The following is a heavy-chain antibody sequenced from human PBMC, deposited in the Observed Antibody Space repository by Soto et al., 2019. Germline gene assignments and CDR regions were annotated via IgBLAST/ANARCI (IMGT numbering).Heavy chain of an antibody. V-gene: IGHV1-69*13. D-gene: IGHD6-13*01. J-gene: IGHJ5*02. CDR1: GGTFSSYA. Sequence: GASGKVSCKASGGTFSSYAISWVRQAPGEGLEWMGGIIPIFGTANYAQKFQGRVTITADESTSTAYMELSSLRSEDTAVYYCARSGIAAAGTPNWFDRRGQGTLVTASS. CDR3: ARSGIAAAGTPNWFDR. CDR2: IIPIFGTA.